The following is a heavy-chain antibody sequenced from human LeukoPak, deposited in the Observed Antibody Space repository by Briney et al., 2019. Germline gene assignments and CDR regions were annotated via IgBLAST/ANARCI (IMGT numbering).Heavy chain of an antibody. D-gene: IGHD5/OR15-5a*01. J-gene: IGHJ4*02. V-gene: IGHV1-58*01. CDR2: IVVGSGTT. Sequence: TSVKVSCKASGFTFTSSAVQWVRQARGQRLEWIGWIVVGSGTTNYAQKFQERVTITRDMSTNTAYMELSSLRSEDTAVYYCAAVSVSTIVGDFGYWGQGTLVTVSS. CDR1: GFTFTSSA. CDR3: AAVSVSTIVGDFGY.